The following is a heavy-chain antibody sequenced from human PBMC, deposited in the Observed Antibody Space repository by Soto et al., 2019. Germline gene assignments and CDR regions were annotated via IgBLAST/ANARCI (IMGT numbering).Heavy chain of an antibody. Sequence: QITLKESGPTLGTPTQTLTLTCTVSGFSLSTSGEGVGWIRRPPGKALEWLALIKWDDDKRYSPSLRRRLTTTKDTSKHRVVLTTTNIDPLDAATYYCAHGVVVRAPSFSCYSLDAWGKGTTVTVSS. CDR2: IKWDDDK. CDR3: AHGVVVRAPSFSCYSLDA. CDR1: GFSLSTSGEG. D-gene: IGHD2-15*01. V-gene: IGHV2-5*02. J-gene: IGHJ6*03.